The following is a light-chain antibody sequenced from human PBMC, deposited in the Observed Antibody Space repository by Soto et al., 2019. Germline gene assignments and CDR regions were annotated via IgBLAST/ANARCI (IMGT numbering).Light chain of an antibody. Sequence: QSALTQPASVSGSPGQSITISSTGSSSDVGVSNLVSWYQQQPNKAPKLLISDVNHRPSGVSNRFSGSKSGNTASLTISGLQAEDEADYYCSSSTTTNTVLFGGGTKVTVL. CDR2: DVN. V-gene: IGLV2-14*01. CDR3: SSSTTTNTVL. J-gene: IGLJ2*01. CDR1: SSDVGVSNL.